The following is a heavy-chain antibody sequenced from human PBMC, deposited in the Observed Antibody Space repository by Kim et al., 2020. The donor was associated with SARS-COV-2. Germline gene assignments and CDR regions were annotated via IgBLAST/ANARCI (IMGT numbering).Heavy chain of an antibody. CDR2: TNHSGST. J-gene: IGHJ6*03. D-gene: IGHD2-15*01. CDR1: GGSFSGYY. V-gene: IGHV4-34*01. Sequence: SETLSLTCAVYGGSFSGYYWSWVRQPPGKGLEWIGETNHSGSTSYNPSLKSRVTISVDTSKNQFSLKLSSVTAADTAVYYCTRGCSGGSCPTFAGRYYMDVWGKGTTVTVSS. CDR3: TRGCSGGSCPTFAGRYYMDV.